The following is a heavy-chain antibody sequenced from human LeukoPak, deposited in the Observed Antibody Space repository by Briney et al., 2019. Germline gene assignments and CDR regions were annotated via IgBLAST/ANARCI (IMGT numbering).Heavy chain of an antibody. CDR1: GFTFRNYW. D-gene: IGHD6-19*01. CDR3: ARVGQWLPDY. CDR2: LKLDGSDK. J-gene: IGHJ4*02. V-gene: IGHV3-7*01. Sequence: GGSLRLSCAASGFTFRNYWMSWVRQAPGKGLEWVANLKLDGSDKYYVDSVKGRFTISRDNAKNSVYLQMNSLRAEDTAVYYCARVGQWLPDYWGQGTLVTVSS.